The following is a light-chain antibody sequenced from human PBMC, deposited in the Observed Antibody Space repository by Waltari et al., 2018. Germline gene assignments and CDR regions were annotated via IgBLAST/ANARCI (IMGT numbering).Light chain of an antibody. CDR2: EVS. CDR1: SSDVGDYNY. Sequence: QSALTQSPSASGSPGQSVTISGTGISSDVGDYNYVSWYQQHPAKAPKVMIYEVSKRPSGVPDRFSGSKSGNTASLTVSVLQAEDEADYYCSSYAGSNNFVVFGGGTKLTVL. CDR3: SSYAGSNNFVV. J-gene: IGLJ2*01. V-gene: IGLV2-8*01.